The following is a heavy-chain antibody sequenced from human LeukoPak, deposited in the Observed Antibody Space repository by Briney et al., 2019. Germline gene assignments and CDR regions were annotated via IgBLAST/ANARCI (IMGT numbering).Heavy chain of an antibody. J-gene: IGHJ3*02. CDR2: ISSSGSTI. CDR3: ARAKREATEDAFDI. V-gene: IGHV3-11*01. Sequence: GGSLRLSCATSGFTFSHYWMSWVRQAPGKGLEWVSYISSSGSTIYYADSVKGRFTISRDNAKNSLYLQMNSLRAEDTAVYYCARAKREATEDAFDIWGQGTMVTVSS. D-gene: IGHD5-12*01. CDR1: GFTFSHYW.